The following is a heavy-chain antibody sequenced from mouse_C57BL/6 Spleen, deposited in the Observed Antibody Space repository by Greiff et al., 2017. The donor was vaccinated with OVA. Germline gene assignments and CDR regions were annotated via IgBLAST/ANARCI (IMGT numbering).Heavy chain of an antibody. D-gene: IGHD4-1*01. Sequence: EVQLVESEGGLVQPGSSMKLSCTASGFTFSDYYMAWVRQVPEKGLEWVANINYDGSSTYYLDSLKSRFIISRDNAKNILYLQMSSLKSEDTATYYCARSELDYWYFDVWGTGTTVTVSS. CDR2: INYDGSST. CDR3: ARSELDYWYFDV. CDR1: GFTFSDYY. J-gene: IGHJ1*03. V-gene: IGHV5-16*01.